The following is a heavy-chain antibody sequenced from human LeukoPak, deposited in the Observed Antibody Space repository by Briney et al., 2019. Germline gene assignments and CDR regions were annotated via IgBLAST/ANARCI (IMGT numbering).Heavy chain of an antibody. D-gene: IGHD2-21*02. CDR3: ARDGPEDCGGDCYRDAFDI. CDR1: GFTFSSYS. V-gene: IGHV3-21*01. Sequence: GGSLRLSCAASGFTFSSYSMNWVRQAPGKGLEWVSSISSSSSYIYYADSVKGRFTISRDNAKNSLYLQMNSLRAEDTAVYYCARDGPEDCGGDCYRDAFDIWGQGTMVTVSS. J-gene: IGHJ3*02. CDR2: ISSSSSYI.